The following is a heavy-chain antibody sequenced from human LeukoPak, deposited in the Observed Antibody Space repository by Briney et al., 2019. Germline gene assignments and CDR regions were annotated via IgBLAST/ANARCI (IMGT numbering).Heavy chain of an antibody. CDR3: ARVPSRYSSGWTFDY. Sequence: PSQTLSLTCTVSGGSISEGDYYWSWIRQSPGKGLEWIGYMSYSGSTYYSPSLKSRATISIDASKNQFSLRLSSVTAADTAVYYCARVPSRYSSGWTFDYWGQGTLVTVSS. CDR1: GGSISEGDYY. D-gene: IGHD6-19*01. J-gene: IGHJ4*02. V-gene: IGHV4-30-4*01. CDR2: MSYSGST.